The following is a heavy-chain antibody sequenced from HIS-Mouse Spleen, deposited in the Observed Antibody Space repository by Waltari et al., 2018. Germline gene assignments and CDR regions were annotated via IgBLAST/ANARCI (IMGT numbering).Heavy chain of an antibody. CDR1: GGSISSSSYY. J-gene: IGHJ2*01. CDR3: AREIPYSSSWYDWYFDL. V-gene: IGHV4-39*07. CDR2: IYYSGST. Sequence: QLQLQESGPGLVKPSETLSLTCTVSGGSISSSSYYWGWIRQPPGKGLEWIGSIYYSGSTHSNPSLKGRVTISRDTSKNQFSLKLSSVTAADTAVYYCAREIPYSSSWYDWYFDLWGRGTLVTVSS. D-gene: IGHD6-13*01.